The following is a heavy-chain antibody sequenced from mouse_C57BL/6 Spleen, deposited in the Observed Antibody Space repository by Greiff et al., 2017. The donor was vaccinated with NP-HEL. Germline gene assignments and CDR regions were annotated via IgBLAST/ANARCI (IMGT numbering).Heavy chain of an antibody. V-gene: IGHV1-69*01. D-gene: IGHD2-14*01. J-gene: IGHJ1*03. CDR3: ARGVLREDFDV. Sequence: QVQLQQPGAELVMPGASVKLSCKASGYTFTSYWMHWVKQRPGQGLEWIGEIDPSDSYTTYNQKFKGKSTLTVDKSSSTGYMQLSSLTSEDSAVYYCARGVLREDFDVWGTGTTVTVSS. CDR1: GYTFTSYW. CDR2: IDPSDSYT.